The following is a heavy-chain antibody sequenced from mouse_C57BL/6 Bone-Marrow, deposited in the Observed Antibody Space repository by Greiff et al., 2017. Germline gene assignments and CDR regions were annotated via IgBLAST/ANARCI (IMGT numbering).Heavy chain of an antibody. V-gene: IGHV1-64*01. CDR1: GFTFTSYW. Sequence: QVQLQQPGAELVTPGASVKLSCKASGFTFTSYWMHWVPQRPGQGLEWIGMIHPNSGSTTYNEKFKSKATLPVDKSTSTAYMQLSRLTYEDSAVYYCARDPAWFAYWGQGTLVTVSA. CDR2: IHPNSGST. J-gene: IGHJ3*01. CDR3: ARDPAWFAY.